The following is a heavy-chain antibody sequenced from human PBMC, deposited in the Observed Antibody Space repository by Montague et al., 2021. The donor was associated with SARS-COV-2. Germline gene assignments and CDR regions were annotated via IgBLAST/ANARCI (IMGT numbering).Heavy chain of an antibody. D-gene: IGHD3-22*01. J-gene: IGHJ6*03. CDR2: INNSGST. CDR3: ARGRIEVSMIVVVLTGASYYMDV. CDR1: GGSFSGHY. Sequence: SETLSLTCAGYGGSFSGHYWSWIRQPPGKGVEGVGEINNSGSTNYNPSLKSRVTISVDTSKNQFSLKLHSVTAADTAVYYCARGRIEVSMIVVVLTGASYYMDVWGKGTTVTVSS. V-gene: IGHV4-34*01.